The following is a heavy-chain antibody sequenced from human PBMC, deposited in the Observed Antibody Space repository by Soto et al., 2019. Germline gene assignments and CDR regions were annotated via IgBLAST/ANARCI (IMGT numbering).Heavy chain of an antibody. CDR3: ARGLYRRGTYYAFDN. CDR1: GYTPTNYD. Sequence: QVPLVQSGPEVKKPGASVKVSCKTSGYTPTNYDIGWVRQAPGQGLEYMGWISAYNGNTNYARKLQARVTLTTDTSTRTAYMELRSLPSDDTAIYYCARGLYRRGTYYAFDNWGQGTLVTVSS. D-gene: IGHD1-26*01. CDR2: ISAYNGNT. V-gene: IGHV1-18*01. J-gene: IGHJ4*02.